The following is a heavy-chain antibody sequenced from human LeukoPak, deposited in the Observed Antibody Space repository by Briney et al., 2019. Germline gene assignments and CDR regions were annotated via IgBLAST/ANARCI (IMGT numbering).Heavy chain of an antibody. CDR1: GFTFDDYA. Sequence: GGSLRLSCAASGFTFDDYAMHWVRQAPGKGLESVSLISGDGGSTYYADSVKGRFTISRDNSKNSPYLQMNSLRTEDTALYYCAKDIVAAAGNVFGYWGQGTLVTVSS. J-gene: IGHJ4*02. CDR3: AKDIVAAAGNVFGY. D-gene: IGHD6-13*01. CDR2: ISGDGGST. V-gene: IGHV3-43*02.